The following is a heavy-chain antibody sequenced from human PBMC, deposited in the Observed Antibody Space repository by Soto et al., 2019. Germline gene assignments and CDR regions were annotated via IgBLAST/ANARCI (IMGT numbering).Heavy chain of an antibody. CDR2: IYPSDSDT. D-gene: IGHD3-3*01. Sequence: PGESLNLSCQGPGYNFAGYWIAWVRQMPGKGLELMGIIYPSDSDTRYRPSFQGQVTISADKSISSAYLQWSSLSASDTAMYYCARGGVSTRTFDYWGQGTPVTVSS. J-gene: IGHJ4*02. CDR1: GYNFAGYW. V-gene: IGHV5-51*01. CDR3: ARGGVSTRTFDY.